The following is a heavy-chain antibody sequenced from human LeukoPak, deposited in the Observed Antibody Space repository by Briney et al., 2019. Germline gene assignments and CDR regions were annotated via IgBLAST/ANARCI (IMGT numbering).Heavy chain of an antibody. CDR1: GFTFSSYS. D-gene: IGHD5-24*01. Sequence: GGSLRLSCAASGFTFSSYSMNWVRQAPGKGLEWVSSISSSSSYIYYADSVKGRFTISRDNAKNSLYLQMNSLRAEDTAVYCCGREGGYNYPPFDYWGQGTLVTVSS. V-gene: IGHV3-21*01. J-gene: IGHJ4*02. CDR2: ISSSSSYI. CDR3: GREGGYNYPPFDY.